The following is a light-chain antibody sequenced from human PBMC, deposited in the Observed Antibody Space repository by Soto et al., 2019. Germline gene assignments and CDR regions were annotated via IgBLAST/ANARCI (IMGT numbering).Light chain of an antibody. CDR2: DTS. J-gene: IGKJ4*01. V-gene: IGKV1-33*01. CDR1: QDIGRF. Sequence: DIHMTQSPSYLSASVGDRVTITCLASQDIGRFLNWYQVKPGKAPKLVIYDTSILEPGVPARFRGSGSGTYFTFTIADLQPEDIATYYCQQYDNLPLTFGGGTNVQIK. CDR3: QQYDNLPLT.